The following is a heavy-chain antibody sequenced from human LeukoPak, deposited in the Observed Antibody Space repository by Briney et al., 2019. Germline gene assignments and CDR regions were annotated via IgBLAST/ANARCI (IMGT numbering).Heavy chain of an antibody. D-gene: IGHD6-13*01. V-gene: IGHV1-69*13. Sequence: SVKVSCKASGGTFSSYAISWVRQAPGQGLEWMGGIIPIFDTANYAQKFQGRVTITADESTSTAYMELSSLRSEDTAVYYCAGPEAAAGIVPHYFDYWGQGTLVTVSS. CDR2: IIPIFDTA. CDR3: AGPEAAAGIVPHYFDY. J-gene: IGHJ4*02. CDR1: GGTFSSYA.